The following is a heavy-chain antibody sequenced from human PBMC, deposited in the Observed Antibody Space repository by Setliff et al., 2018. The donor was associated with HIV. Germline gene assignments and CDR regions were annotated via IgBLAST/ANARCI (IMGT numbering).Heavy chain of an antibody. CDR2: VDPEDGET. J-gene: IGHJ4*02. V-gene: IGHV1-69-2*01. CDR3: ARGAEDLAINPPSFDYYFDY. Sequence: GASVKVSCKASGYTFTDYYMYWVQQAPGKGLEWMGRVDPEDGETIYAEKFQGRVTITADTSTDTAYMELSSLRSDDTALYFCARGAEDLAINPPSFDYYFDYWGQGTPVTVSS. D-gene: IGHD3-9*01. CDR1: GYTFTDYY.